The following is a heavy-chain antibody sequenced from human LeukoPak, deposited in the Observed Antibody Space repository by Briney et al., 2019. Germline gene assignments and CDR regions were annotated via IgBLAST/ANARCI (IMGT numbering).Heavy chain of an antibody. J-gene: IGHJ3*02. CDR1: GFTFDDYA. V-gene: IGHV3-9*01. Sequence: GGSLRLSCAASGFTFDDYAMHWVRQAPGKGLEWVSVISWNSGSIGYADSVKGRFTISRDNAKNSLYLQMNSLRAEDTALYYCAKGKQWLVPEDAFDIWGQGTMVTVSS. CDR3: AKGKQWLVPEDAFDI. D-gene: IGHD6-19*01. CDR2: ISWNSGSI.